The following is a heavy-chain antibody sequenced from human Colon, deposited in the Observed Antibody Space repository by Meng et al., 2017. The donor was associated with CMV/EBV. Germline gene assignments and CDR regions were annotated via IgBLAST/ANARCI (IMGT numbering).Heavy chain of an antibody. CDR1: GGSMGGYY. D-gene: IGHD5-12*01. V-gene: IGHV4-59*01. CDR3: ARDKGYSSDNYGMDV. CDR2: IYYSGNT. J-gene: IGHJ6*02. Sequence: LSLSCLVFGGSMGGYYWSWIRQSPGKGLEWIGYIYYSGNTNYNPSLKSRVTISLDTSNNQFSLKLTSVTAADTAVYYCARDKGYSSDNYGMDVWGQGTTVTVSS.